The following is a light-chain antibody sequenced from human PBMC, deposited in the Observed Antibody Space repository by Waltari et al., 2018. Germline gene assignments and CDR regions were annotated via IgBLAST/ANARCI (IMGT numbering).Light chain of an antibody. Sequence: EIVLTQSPGTLSLSPGERATLSCRASQSVNSSYLAWYQQKPGQAPRLLIYGASRRATGIPDRFSGSGSGTDFTLTISRLEPEDFAVYYCQQYGSSLLTFGPGTKVDIK. CDR1: QSVNSSY. J-gene: IGKJ3*01. CDR3: QQYGSSLLT. CDR2: GAS. V-gene: IGKV3-20*01.